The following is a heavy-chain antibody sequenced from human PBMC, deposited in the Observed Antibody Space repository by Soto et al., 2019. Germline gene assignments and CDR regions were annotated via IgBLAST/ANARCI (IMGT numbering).Heavy chain of an antibody. D-gene: IGHD3-22*01. CDR2: IYYSGST. CDR3: ARDPGDYYDSSGAYYYYYGMDV. J-gene: IGHJ6*02. Sequence: QVQLQESGPGLVKPSETLSLTCTVSGGSVSSGSYYWSWIRQPPGKGLEWIGYIYYSGSTNYNPSLQSRVTISVDTSKNQFSLKLSSVTAADTAVYYCARDPGDYYDSSGAYYYYYGMDVWGQGTTVTVSS. CDR1: GGSVSSGSYY. V-gene: IGHV4-61*01.